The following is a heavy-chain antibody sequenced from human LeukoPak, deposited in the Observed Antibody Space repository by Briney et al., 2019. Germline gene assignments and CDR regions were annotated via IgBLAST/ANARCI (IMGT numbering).Heavy chain of an antibody. CDR1: GGSISSGGYS. J-gene: IGHJ5*02. CDR2: IYHSGST. Sequence: PSQTLSLTCAVSGGSISSGGYSWSWIRQPPGKGLEWIGYIYHSGSTYYNPSLKSRVTISVDRSKNQFSLKLSSVTAADTAVYYCAREVDYYDSSGYHYVWFDPWGQGTLVTVSS. V-gene: IGHV4-30-2*01. D-gene: IGHD3-22*01. CDR3: AREVDYYDSSGYHYVWFDP.